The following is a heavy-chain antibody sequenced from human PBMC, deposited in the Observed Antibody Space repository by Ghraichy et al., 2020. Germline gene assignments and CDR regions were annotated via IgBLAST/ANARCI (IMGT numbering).Heavy chain of an antibody. J-gene: IGHJ3*02. CDR3: TTRVEAAGSFDI. D-gene: IGHD2-15*01. CDR1: GYTLTELS. Sequence: ASVKVSCKVSGYTLTELSMHWVRQAPGKGLEWMGGFDPEDGETIYPQKFQGRVTMTEDTSTDTAYMELSSLRSEDTALVYCTTRVEAAGSFDIWGQGTMVTVSS. CDR2: FDPEDGET. V-gene: IGHV1-24*01.